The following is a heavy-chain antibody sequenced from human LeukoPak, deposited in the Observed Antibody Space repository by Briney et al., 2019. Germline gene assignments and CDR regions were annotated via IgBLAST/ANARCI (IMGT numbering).Heavy chain of an antibody. V-gene: IGHV3-74*01. J-gene: IGHJ2*01. CDR1: GFTFSSYW. CDR2: INSDGSST. D-gene: IGHD4-17*01. CDR3: ARSNHDYGDQSRLWYFDL. Sequence: PGGSLRLSCAASGFTFSSYWMHWVRQAPGKGLVWVSHINSDGSSTSYADSVKGRFTISRDNAKNTLSLQMNSLRAEDTAVYYCARSNHDYGDQSRLWYFDLWGRGTLVTVSS.